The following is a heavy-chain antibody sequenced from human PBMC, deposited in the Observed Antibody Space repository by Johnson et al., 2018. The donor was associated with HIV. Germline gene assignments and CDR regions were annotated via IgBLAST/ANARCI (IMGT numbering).Heavy chain of an antibody. D-gene: IGHD4-23*01. CDR1: GFSFIDYA. Sequence: VQLVESGGGLVQPGGSLRLSCAASGFSFIDYAMIWVRQAPGKGLEWVSFISGGEDDTYYADSVKGRSTISRDNAKSTLYLQMNSLRAEDTAVYYCARDNGGAFDIWGPGTMVTVSS. CDR3: ARDNGGAFDI. J-gene: IGHJ3*02. CDR2: ISGGEDDT. V-gene: IGHV3-23*04.